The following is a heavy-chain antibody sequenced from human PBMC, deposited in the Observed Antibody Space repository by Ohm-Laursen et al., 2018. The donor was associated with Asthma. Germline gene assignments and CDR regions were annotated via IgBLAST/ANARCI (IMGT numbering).Heavy chain of an antibody. V-gene: IGHV3-74*01. CDR2: IFPHGRHT. CDR3: ARGSLEGLQ. D-gene: IGHD5-24*01. Sequence: GSLRLSCAASGFTFSDYFMHWVRQGPGEGLVWISHIFPHGRHTNYADSMKGRFTISRDDAQNTLYLQMNSLRADDTAVYYCARGSLEGLQWGQGTLVTVSS. CDR1: GFTFSDYF. J-gene: IGHJ4*02.